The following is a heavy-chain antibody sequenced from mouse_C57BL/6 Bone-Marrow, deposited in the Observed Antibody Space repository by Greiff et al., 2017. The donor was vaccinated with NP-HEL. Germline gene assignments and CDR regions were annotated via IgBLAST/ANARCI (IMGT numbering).Heavy chain of an antibody. CDR2: IDPSDSYT. D-gene: IGHD1-1*01. Sequence: QVQLQQPGAELVMPGASVKLSCKASGYTFTSYWMHWVKQRPGQGLEWIGEIDPSDSYTNYNQKFKGKSTLTVDKSSSTAYRQLSSLTSVDSAVYYCARSGDYYGSSYFDYWGQGTTLTVSS. V-gene: IGHV1-69*01. J-gene: IGHJ2*01. CDR3: ARSGDYYGSSYFDY. CDR1: GYTFTSYW.